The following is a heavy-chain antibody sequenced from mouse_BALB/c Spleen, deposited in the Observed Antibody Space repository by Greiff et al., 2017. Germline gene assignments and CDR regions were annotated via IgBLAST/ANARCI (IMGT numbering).Heavy chain of an antibody. CDR2: INPYNDGT. CDR3: ASPSYYRYDGYAMDY. CDR1: GYTFTSYV. Sequence: VQLKQSGPELVKPGASVKMSCKASGYTFTSYVMHWVKQKPGQGLEWIGYINPYNDGTKYNEKFKGKATLTSDKSSSTAYMELSSLTSEDSAVYYCASPSYYRYDGYAMDYWGQGTSVTVSS. D-gene: IGHD2-14*01. V-gene: IGHV1-14*01. J-gene: IGHJ4*01.